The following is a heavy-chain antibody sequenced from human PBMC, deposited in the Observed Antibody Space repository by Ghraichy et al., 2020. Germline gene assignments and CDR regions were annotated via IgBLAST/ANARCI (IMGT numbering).Heavy chain of an antibody. CDR2: INSDGSST. Sequence: GGSLRLSCAASGFTFISYWMNWVRQAPGKGLVWVSRINSDGSSTNYADSVKGQFTISRDNAKNTLYLQMNSLRAEDTAVYYCARESIAAAGNGIDLWGQGTTVTVS. D-gene: IGHD6-13*01. J-gene: IGHJ6*02. V-gene: IGHV3-74*01. CDR1: GFTFISYW. CDR3: ARESIAAAGNGIDL.